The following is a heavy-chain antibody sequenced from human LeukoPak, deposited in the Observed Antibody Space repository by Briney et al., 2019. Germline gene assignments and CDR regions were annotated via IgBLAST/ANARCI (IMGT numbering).Heavy chain of an antibody. CDR3: ARDQDDY. J-gene: IGHJ4*02. Sequence: GGSLRLSCSASGFTVSRSYMSWVRQAPGKGLGWVSVIYSGGRTYNADSVKGRFTISRDKSKNTVYLQMNCLRAEDTAAYYCARDQDDYWGQGTLVTVSS. CDR2: IYSGGRT. CDR1: GFTVSRSY. V-gene: IGHV3-66*01.